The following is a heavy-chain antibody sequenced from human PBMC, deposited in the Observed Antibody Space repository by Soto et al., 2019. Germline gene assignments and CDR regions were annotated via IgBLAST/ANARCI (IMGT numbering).Heavy chain of an antibody. D-gene: IGHD3-16*01. CDR1: AASFSKYY. V-gene: IGHV4-59*13. CDR2: IYFNGNT. Sequence: QVQLQESGPGLVKPSETLSLTCTVSAASFSKYYWTWIRQPPGKGLEWIGYIYFNGNTNYNPSLKRRVTISVDTSKKQISLNLTSVTDADTAVYFCACVTFGGVVLAHWGQGTLVTVSS. J-gene: IGHJ4*02. CDR3: ACVTFGGVVLAH.